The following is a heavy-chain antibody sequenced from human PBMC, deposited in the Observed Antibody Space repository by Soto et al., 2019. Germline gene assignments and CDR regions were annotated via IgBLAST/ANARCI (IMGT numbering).Heavy chain of an antibody. CDR3: AGRDCAGGSCYYY. J-gene: IGHJ4*02. V-gene: IGHV4-39*01. D-gene: IGHD2-15*01. CDR2: IYYSGST. CDR1: GGSITSYNSY. Sequence: SETLSLTCTVSGGSITSYNSYWGWIRQPPGKGLEWIGSIYYSGSTNYSPSLKSRVTISADTSRNQFSLKLSSVTATDTAVYYCAGRDCAGGSCYYYWGQGTLVTVSS.